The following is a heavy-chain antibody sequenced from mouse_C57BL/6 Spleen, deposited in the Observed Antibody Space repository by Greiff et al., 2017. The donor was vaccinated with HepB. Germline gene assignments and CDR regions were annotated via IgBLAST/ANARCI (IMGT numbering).Heavy chain of an antibody. CDR3: TRRSVAWCAY. D-gene: IGHD1-3*01. Sequence: VQLQQSGAELVRPGASVTLSCKASGYTFTDYEMHWVKQTPVHGLEWLGAIDPETGGTAYNQKFKGKAILTADKSSSTAYMELRSLTSEDSAVYYCTRRSVAWCAYWGQGTLVTVSA. CDR1: GYTFTDYE. J-gene: IGHJ3*01. V-gene: IGHV1-15*01. CDR2: IDPETGGT.